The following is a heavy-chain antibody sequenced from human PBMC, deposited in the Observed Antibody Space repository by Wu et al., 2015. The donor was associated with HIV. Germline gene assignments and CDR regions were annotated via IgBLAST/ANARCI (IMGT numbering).Heavy chain of an antibody. CDR1: GGIFNYYA. Sequence: QGQLVQSGAEVKKPGSSVKVSCKASGGIFNYYAFSWVRQAPGQGLEWMGGIIPFLGPADYAQKFQGRVTITADESTSTAYMELSSLRSEDTAVYYCASPARAARRYYYMDVWGKGTTVTVSS. V-gene: IGHV1-69*12. CDR3: ASPARAARRYYYMDV. CDR2: IIPFLGPA. J-gene: IGHJ6*03. D-gene: IGHD6-6*01.